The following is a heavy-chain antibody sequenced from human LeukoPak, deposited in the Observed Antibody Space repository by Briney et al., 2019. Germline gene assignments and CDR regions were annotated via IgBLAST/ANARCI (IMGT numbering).Heavy chain of an antibody. CDR3: ARDLGSYSLGHWFDP. J-gene: IGHJ5*02. V-gene: IGHV1-18*01. Sequence: GASVKVSCKASGYTFTSYGISWVRQAPGQGLEWMGWISAYNGNTNYAQKLQGRVTMTTDTSTSTAYMELRSLRSDDTAAYYCARDLGSYSLGHWFDPWGQGTLVTVSS. D-gene: IGHD1-26*01. CDR2: ISAYNGNT. CDR1: GYTFTSYG.